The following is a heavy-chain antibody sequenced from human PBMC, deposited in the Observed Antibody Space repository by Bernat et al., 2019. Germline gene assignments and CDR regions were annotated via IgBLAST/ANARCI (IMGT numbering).Heavy chain of an antibody. CDR1: GFTVSSNY. CDR3: ASRILGWGLRKGRYGMDV. J-gene: IGHJ6*02. Sequence: EVQLVETGGGLIQPGGSLRLSCAASGFTVSSNYMSWVRQAPGKGLEWVSVIYSGGSTYYADSVKGRFTISSDNSKNTLYLQMNSLRAEDTAVYYCASRILGWGLRKGRYGMDVWGQGTTVTVSS. CDR2: IYSGGST. V-gene: IGHV3-53*02. D-gene: IGHD1-26*01.